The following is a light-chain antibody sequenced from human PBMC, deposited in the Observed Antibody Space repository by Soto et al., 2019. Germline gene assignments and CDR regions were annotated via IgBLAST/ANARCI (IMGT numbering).Light chain of an antibody. V-gene: IGLV2-14*03. J-gene: IGLJ2*01. CDR3: SSYTSSSTLLV. Sequence: QSALTQPASVSGSPGQSITIFCTGTSTDVGDYNYVSWYQQHPGKAPKLMISDVSNWPSGVSNRFSGSKSGNTASLTISGLQAEDEADYYCSSYTSSSTLLVFGGGTKLTVL. CDR1: STDVGDYNY. CDR2: DVS.